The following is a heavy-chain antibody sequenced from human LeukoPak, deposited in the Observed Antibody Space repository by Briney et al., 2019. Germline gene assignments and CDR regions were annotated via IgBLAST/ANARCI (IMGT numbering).Heavy chain of an antibody. CDR1: GFTFSTYS. CDR2: ISSGSGYI. J-gene: IGHJ4*02. CDR3: ARDLGVEWLRPFPLDY. D-gene: IGHD5-12*01. V-gene: IGHV3-21*01. Sequence: GGSLRLSCAASGFTFSTYSMNWVRQAPGKGLEWVSSISSGSGYIYYADSVKGRFTISRDNAKNSLYLQMNSLRAEDTAVYYCARDLGVEWLRPFPLDYWGQGTLVTVSS.